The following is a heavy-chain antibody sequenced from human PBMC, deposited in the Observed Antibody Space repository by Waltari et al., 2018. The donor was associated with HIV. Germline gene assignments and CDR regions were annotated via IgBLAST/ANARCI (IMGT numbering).Heavy chain of an antibody. D-gene: IGHD2-15*01. CDR1: GGSISSSSYY. Sequence: QLQLQESGPGLVKPSETLSLTCTVSGGSISSSSYYWGWIRQPPGKGLEWIASIYYSERPYYNPSLKSRVTISVDTSKNQFSLKRSSVTAADTAVYYCARERYCSGGSCPFDYWGQGTQVTVSS. V-gene: IGHV4-39*07. J-gene: IGHJ4*02. CDR2: IYYSERP. CDR3: ARERYCSGGSCPFDY.